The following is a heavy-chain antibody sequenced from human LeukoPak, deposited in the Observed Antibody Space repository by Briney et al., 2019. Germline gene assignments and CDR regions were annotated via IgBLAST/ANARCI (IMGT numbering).Heavy chain of an antibody. CDR3: AKPRADIPATVFDS. V-gene: IGHV3-23*01. J-gene: IGHJ4*02. D-gene: IGHD2-2*02. CDR1: GFTFTSYA. CDR2: ITGNGVNT. Sequence: GGSLRLSCATSGFTFTSYAMNWVRQAPGKGLEWVAAITGNGVNTYYADSVKGRFTISSDPSKNTLFLQMHSLRAHDTAVYYCAKPRADIPATVFDSWGQGALVTVSS.